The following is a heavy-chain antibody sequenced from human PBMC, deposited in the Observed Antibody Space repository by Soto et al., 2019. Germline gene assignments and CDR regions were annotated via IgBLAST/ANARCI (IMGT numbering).Heavy chain of an antibody. CDR3: ARDRSPAPDKTMISQK. D-gene: IGHD3-22*01. CDR2: INPSGGST. Sequence: ASVKVSCKASGYTFTSYYMHWVRQAPGQGLEWMGIINPSGGSTSYAQKFQGRVTMTRDTSTSTVYMELSSLRSEDTAVYYCARDRSPAPDKTMISQKWGQGTLVTVSS. CDR1: GYTFTSYY. J-gene: IGHJ1*01. V-gene: IGHV1-46*01.